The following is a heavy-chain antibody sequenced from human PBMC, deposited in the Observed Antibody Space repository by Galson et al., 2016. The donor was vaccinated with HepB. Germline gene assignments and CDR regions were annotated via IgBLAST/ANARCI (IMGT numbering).Heavy chain of an antibody. CDR3: ARDRGSGRHFFDS. D-gene: IGHD3-10*01. V-gene: IGHV6-1*01. CDR1: GDSVSSYSGA. Sequence: CAISGDSVSSYSGAWDWIRQSPSRGLEWLGRTYYRSKWYNDYAGSVKGRITIEADTSKNLFSLQLTSVTVADTAVYYCARDRGSGRHFFDSGGQGTLVSVSS. CDR2: TYYRSKWYN. J-gene: IGHJ4*02.